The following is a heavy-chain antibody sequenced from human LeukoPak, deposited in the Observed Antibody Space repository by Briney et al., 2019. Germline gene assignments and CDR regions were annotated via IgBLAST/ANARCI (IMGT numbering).Heavy chain of an antibody. D-gene: IGHD3-3*01. CDR3: ARDGNFWSGYPNWFDP. V-gene: IGHV3-33*01. CDR1: GFTFSSYG. Sequence: GGSLRLSCAASGFTFSSYGMHWVRQAPGKGLEWVAVIWYDGSNKYYADSVKGRFTISRDNSKNTLYLQMNSLRAEDTAAYYCARDGNFWSGYPNWFDPWGQGTLVTVSS. J-gene: IGHJ5*02. CDR2: IWYDGSNK.